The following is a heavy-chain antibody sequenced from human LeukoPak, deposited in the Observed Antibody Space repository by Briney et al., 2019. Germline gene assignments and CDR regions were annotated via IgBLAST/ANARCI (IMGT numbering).Heavy chain of an antibody. CDR2: ISSSSSYI. V-gene: IGHV3-21*01. Sequence: GGSLRLSCAASGFTFSSYSMNWVRQAPGKGLEWVSSISSSSSYIYYADSVKGRFTISRDNAKNSLYLQMNSLRAGDTAVYYCARMYSYGYRRPDTSDYWGQGTLVTVSS. CDR1: GFTFSSYS. D-gene: IGHD5-18*01. CDR3: ARMYSYGYRRPDTSDY. J-gene: IGHJ4*02.